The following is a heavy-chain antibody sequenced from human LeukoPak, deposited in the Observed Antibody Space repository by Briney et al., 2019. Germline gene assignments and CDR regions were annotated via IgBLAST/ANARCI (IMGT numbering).Heavy chain of an antibody. CDR1: GGSISSGDYY. CDR3: ARGPNLRFLEWLPSYGMDV. V-gene: IGHV4-30-4*01. J-gene: IGHJ6*02. CDR2: IYYSGST. D-gene: IGHD3-3*01. Sequence: SQTLSLTCTVSGGSISSGDYYWSWIRQPPGKGLEWIGYIYYSGSTYYNPSLKSRVTISVDTSKNQFSLKLSSVTAADTAVYYCARGPNLRFLEWLPSYGMDVWGLGTTVTVSS.